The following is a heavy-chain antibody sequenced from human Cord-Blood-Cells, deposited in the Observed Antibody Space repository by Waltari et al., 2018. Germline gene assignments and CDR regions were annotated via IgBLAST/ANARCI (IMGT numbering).Heavy chain of an antibody. D-gene: IGHD6-6*01. Sequence: EVQLVESGGGLVKPGGSRRLSCAASGFTFSNAWMSWVRQAPGKGLEWVGRIKSKTDGGTTDYAAPVKGRFTISRDDSKNTLYLQMNSLKTEDTAVYYCTTEGDSSSSYYYYYYMDVWGKGTTVTVSS. CDR1: GFTFSNAW. CDR2: IKSKTDGGTT. J-gene: IGHJ6*03. V-gene: IGHV3-15*01. CDR3: TTEGDSSSSYYYYYYMDV.